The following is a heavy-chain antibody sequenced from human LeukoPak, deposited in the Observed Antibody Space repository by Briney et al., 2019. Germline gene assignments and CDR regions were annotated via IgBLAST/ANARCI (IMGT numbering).Heavy chain of an antibody. CDR2: IYYSGST. J-gene: IGHJ4*02. CDR1: GGSISSSSYY. D-gene: IGHD3-22*01. V-gene: IGHV4-39*07. CDR3: ASWVQYYYDSSGYYFDY. Sequence: PSETLSFTCTVSGGSISSSSYYWGWIRQPPGKGLEWIGSIYYSGSTYYNPSLKSRVTISVDTSKNQFSLKLSSVTAADTAVYYCASWVQYYYDSSGYYFDYWGQGTLVTVSS.